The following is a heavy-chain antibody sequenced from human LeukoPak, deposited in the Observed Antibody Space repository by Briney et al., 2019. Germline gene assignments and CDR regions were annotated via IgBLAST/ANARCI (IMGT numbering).Heavy chain of an antibody. J-gene: IGHJ4*02. CDR3: ASTGLEARYSYFDN. CDR2: IKQDGSEK. V-gene: IGHV3-7*05. D-gene: IGHD5-12*01. CDR1: GFTFSRYW. Sequence: PGGSLRLSCAASGFTFSRYWMSWVRQAPGKGLEWVANIKQDGSEKYYVDSVEGRFTTSRDNAKNSLYLQMNSLRAEDTAVYYCASTGLEARYSYFDNWGQGTLATVSS.